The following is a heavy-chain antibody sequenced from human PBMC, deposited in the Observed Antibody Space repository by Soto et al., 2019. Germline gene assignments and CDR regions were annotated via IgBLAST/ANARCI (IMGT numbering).Heavy chain of an antibody. Sequence: PSETLSLTCTVSGGALNSTVYYWGWIRQPPGKGLEWIGSSNYGGPTYYSPSLQSRVTISLDTAKNHFSPNLRSVTAADTAVYYCARHGAYSTSVYYYYGMDVWGQGTTVTVSS. D-gene: IGHD6-13*01. CDR3: ARHGAYSTSVYYYYGMDV. J-gene: IGHJ6*02. V-gene: IGHV4-39*01. CDR1: GGALNSTVYY. CDR2: SNYGGPT.